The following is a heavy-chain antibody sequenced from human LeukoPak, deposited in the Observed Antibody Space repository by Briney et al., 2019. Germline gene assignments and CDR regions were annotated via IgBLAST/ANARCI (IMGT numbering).Heavy chain of an antibody. D-gene: IGHD5-12*01. Sequence: TGGSLRLSCAASGFTFSSYSMNWVRQAPGKGLEWVSSISSSSSYIYYADSVKGRFTISRDNAKNSLYLQMNSLRAEDTAVYYCARVYGGYDGVIDYWGQGTLVTVSS. CDR3: ARVYGGYDGVIDY. V-gene: IGHV3-21*04. CDR2: ISSSSSYI. J-gene: IGHJ4*02. CDR1: GFTFSSYS.